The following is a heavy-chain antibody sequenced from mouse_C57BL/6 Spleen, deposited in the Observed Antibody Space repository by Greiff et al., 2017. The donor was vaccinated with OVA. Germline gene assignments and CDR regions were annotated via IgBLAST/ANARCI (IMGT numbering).Heavy chain of an antibody. V-gene: IGHV1-54*01. CDR1: GYAFTNYL. D-gene: IGHD3-2*02. CDR3: ARSSGPFAY. J-gene: IGHJ3*01. Sequence: QVQLQQSGAELVRPGTSVKVSCKASGYAFTNYLIEWVKQRPGQGLEWIGVINPGSGGTNYNEKFKGKATLTADKSSSTAYMQLSSLTSEDSAVYFCARSSGPFAYWGQGTLVTVSA. CDR2: INPGSGGT.